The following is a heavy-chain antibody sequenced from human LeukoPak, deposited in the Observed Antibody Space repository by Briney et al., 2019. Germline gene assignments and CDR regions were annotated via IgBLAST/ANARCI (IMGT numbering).Heavy chain of an antibody. Sequence: SGPPLVKPTETLTLTCTFSGFSLTTSGVGVAWIRQPPGQALEWLAVIYWDDYKRYRPSLKNRLTITKDTSRNQVVLTMTNLDHVDTATYYCAHRLDQRTNWNYGNFDYWGQGTLVTVSS. D-gene: IGHD1-7*01. J-gene: IGHJ4*02. V-gene: IGHV2-5*02. CDR2: IYWDDYK. CDR1: GFSLTTSGVG. CDR3: AHRLDQRTNWNYGNFDY.